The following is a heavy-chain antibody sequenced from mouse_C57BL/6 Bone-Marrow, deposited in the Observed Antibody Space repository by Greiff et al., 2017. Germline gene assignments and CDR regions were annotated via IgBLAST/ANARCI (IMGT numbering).Heavy chain of an antibody. Sequence: EVQLQQSGAELVRPGASVKLSCTASGFNIKDDYMHWVKQRPEQGLEWIGWIDPENGDTEYASKFQGKATITADTSSNTAYLQLSSLTSEDTAVYYCTTSEIYPFAYWGQGTLVTVSA. D-gene: IGHD2-1*01. V-gene: IGHV14-4*01. CDR3: TTSEIYPFAY. CDR2: IDPENGDT. J-gene: IGHJ3*01. CDR1: GFNIKDDY.